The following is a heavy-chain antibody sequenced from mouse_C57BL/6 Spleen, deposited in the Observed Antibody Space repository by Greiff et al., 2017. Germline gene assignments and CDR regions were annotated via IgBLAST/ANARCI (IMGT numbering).Heavy chain of an antibody. CDR2: ISDGGSYT. J-gene: IGHJ4*01. CDR3: ARERGITTSGGAMDY. V-gene: IGHV5-4*01. D-gene: IGHD1-1*01. CDR1: GFTFSSYA. Sequence: EVKLVESGGGLVKPGGSLKLSCAASGFTFSSYAMSWVRQTPEKRLEWVATISDGGSYTYYPDNVKGRFTISRDNAKNNLYLQMSHLKSEDTAMYYCARERGITTSGGAMDYWGQGTSVTVSS.